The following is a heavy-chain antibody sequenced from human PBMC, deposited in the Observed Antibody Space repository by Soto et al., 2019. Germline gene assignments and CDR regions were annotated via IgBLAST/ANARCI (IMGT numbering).Heavy chain of an antibody. CDR3: ARDYYGGNSRYFDL. V-gene: IGHV3-66*01. D-gene: IGHD2-21*02. CDR1: GFTVSSHY. J-gene: IGHJ2*01. Sequence: EVQLVASGGGLVQPGGSLRLSCAASGFTVSSHYLSWVRRAPGKGLEWVSVIYSGGSTYYTDSVKGRFTISRDNSKNTLFLQMNSRRADDTAVYYCARDYYGGNSRYFDLWGRGTLVTVSS. CDR2: IYSGGST.